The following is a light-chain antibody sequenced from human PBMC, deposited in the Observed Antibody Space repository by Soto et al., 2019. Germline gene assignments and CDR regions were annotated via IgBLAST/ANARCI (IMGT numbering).Light chain of an antibody. CDR2: LGS. V-gene: IGKV2-28*01. CDR1: QSLLHSNGYNY. J-gene: IGKJ1*01. Sequence: DIVMTQSPLSLPVTPGEPASISCRSSQSLLHSNGYNYLDWYLQKPGQSPQLLIYLGSNRASGVPDRFSRSGSGTDFPLKSSRVEAEDVGVYYCMQALHTPWTFGQGTQGEIK. CDR3: MQALHTPWT.